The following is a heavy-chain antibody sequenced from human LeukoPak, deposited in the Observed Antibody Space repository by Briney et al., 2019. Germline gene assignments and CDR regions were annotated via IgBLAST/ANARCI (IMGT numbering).Heavy chain of an antibody. CDR2: IYSRGST. CDR1: GGSISSSNYY. J-gene: IGHJ4*01. Sequence: SETLSLTCIVSGGSISSSNYYWGWIRQSPGKGLEWIGSIYSRGSTYYNPSLKSRVIVSSDMSKNQFSLMLNSVTAADTAVYYCARDRDVDDFDYWGHGTLVTVSS. D-gene: IGHD2-15*01. V-gene: IGHV4-39*07. CDR3: ARDRDVDDFDY.